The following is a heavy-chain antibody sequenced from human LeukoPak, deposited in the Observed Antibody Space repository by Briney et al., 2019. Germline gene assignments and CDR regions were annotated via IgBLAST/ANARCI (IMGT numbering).Heavy chain of an antibody. D-gene: IGHD5-24*01. Sequence: WESLKISCEGSGXSFTSYWIGWVRQMPGKGLEWMGIIYPGDSDTRYSPSFQGQVTISADKSISTAYLQWSSLKASDTAMYYCASGRNGYSTDFADWGQGTLVTVSS. CDR1: GXSFTSYW. CDR2: IYPGDSDT. CDR3: ASGRNGYSTDFAD. J-gene: IGHJ4*02. V-gene: IGHV5-51*01.